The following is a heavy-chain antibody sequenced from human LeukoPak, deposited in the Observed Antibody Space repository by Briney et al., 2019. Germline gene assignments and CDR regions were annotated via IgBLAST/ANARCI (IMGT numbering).Heavy chain of an antibody. CDR2: ISSSSSYI. D-gene: IGHD3-3*01. CDR3: AREDFGVVTIYYGMDV. V-gene: IGHV3-21*01. CDR1: GFTFSSYS. Sequence: GGSLRLSCAASGFTFSSYSMNWVRQAPGKGLEWVSSISSSSSYIYYADSVKGRFTISRDNAKNSLYLQMNSLRAEDTAVYYCAREDFGVVTIYYGMDVWGQGTTVTVSS. J-gene: IGHJ6*02.